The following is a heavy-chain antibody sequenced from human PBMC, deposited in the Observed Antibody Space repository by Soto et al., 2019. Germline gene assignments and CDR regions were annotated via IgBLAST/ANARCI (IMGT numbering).Heavy chain of an antibody. J-gene: IGHJ4*02. CDR3: ARGGQDFWSGPFDY. V-gene: IGHV4-4*07. D-gene: IGHD3-3*01. CDR2: IDNSGNT. CDR1: DGSISTYF. Sequence: PSDTLSLTCTVSDGSISTYFCNWIRQPAGKGLEWIGRIDNSGNTNYNPSLKSRVTMSADTTRNQFSLKLNSVTAADTAVYYCARGGQDFWSGPFDYWGQGALVTV.